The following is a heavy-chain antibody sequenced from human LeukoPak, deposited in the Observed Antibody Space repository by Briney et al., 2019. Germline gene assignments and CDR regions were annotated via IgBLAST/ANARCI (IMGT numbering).Heavy chain of an antibody. CDR2: VHQDGGEE. D-gene: IGHD3-10*01. Sequence: GGSLRLSCEVFGFTFSKHWMTWVRQAPGEGLEWVANVHQDGGEEYYIDSVKGRFTISRDNAMNSAYLQMNSLRAEDTAVYYCARGVRGVRGVINYNYYMDVWGRGTTVTVSS. CDR1: GFTFSKHW. CDR3: ARGVRGVRGVINYNYYMDV. J-gene: IGHJ6*03. V-gene: IGHV3-7*01.